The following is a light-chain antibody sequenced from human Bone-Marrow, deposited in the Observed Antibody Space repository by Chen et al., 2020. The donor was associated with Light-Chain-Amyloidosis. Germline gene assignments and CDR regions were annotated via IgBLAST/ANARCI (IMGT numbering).Light chain of an antibody. J-gene: IGLJ3*02. CDR3: QSYDSTNRV. V-gene: IGLV6-57*03. CDR2: EDN. CDR1: GGSIASNY. Sequence: NFMLTQPPSVSESPGKTVIISCTRSGGSIASNYVQWYQQRPGRAPTTVIYEDNQRPSGVPDRFSGSIDSSSNSASLTISGLKTEDEADYYCQSYDSTNRVFGGGTKLTVL.